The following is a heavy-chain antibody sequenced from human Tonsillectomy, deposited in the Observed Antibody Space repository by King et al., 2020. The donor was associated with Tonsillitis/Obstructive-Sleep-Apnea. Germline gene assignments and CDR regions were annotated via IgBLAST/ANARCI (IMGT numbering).Heavy chain of an antibody. CDR2: IKQDGSET. V-gene: IGHV3-7*04. CDR1: GFTFSSLW. Sequence: VQLVESGGGLVQPGGSLRLSCAASGFTFSSLWMSWVRQAPGKGLEWGANIKQDGSETYYVDSLKGRFTISRDNAKNSLYLQMNSLRAEDTAVYYCVRGTRLPDYWGQGTLVTVSS. J-gene: IGHJ4*02. D-gene: IGHD3/OR15-3a*01. CDR3: VRGTRLPDY.